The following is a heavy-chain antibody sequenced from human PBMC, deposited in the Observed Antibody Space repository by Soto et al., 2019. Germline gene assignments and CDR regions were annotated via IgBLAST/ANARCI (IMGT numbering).Heavy chain of an antibody. Sequence: SGPTLVNPTQTLTLTCTSSGFSLSTSGVGVGWIRQPPGKALEWLALIYWDDDKRYSPSLKSRLTITKDTSKNQVVLTMTNMDPVDTATYYCEQYYDILTGYYYPDYWGQGTLVTVSS. D-gene: IGHD3-9*01. CDR3: EQYYDILTGYYYPDY. CDR2: IYWDDDK. V-gene: IGHV2-5*02. J-gene: IGHJ4*02. CDR1: GFSLSTSGVG.